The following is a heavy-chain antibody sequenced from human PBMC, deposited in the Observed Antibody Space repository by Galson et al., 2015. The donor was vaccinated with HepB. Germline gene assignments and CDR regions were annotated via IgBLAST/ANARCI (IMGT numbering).Heavy chain of an antibody. CDR2: ISSSSSYI. Sequence: SLRLSCAASGFTFSSYSMNWVRQAPGKGLEWVSSISSSSSYIYYADSVKGRFTTSRDNAKNSLYLQMNSLRAEDTAVYYCARAPSSGWTLFDYWGQGALVTVSS. J-gene: IGHJ4*02. V-gene: IGHV3-21*04. CDR3: ARAPSSGWTLFDY. CDR1: GFTFSSYS. D-gene: IGHD6-19*01.